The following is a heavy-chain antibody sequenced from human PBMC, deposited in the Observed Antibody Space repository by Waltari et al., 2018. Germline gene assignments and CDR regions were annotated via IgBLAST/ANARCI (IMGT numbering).Heavy chain of an antibody. J-gene: IGHJ4*02. CDR2: IYYSGSN. D-gene: IGHD3-16*01. CDR1: GGSISRYY. CDR3: ASGLGGPLGN. Sequence: QVQLQESGPGLVQPSATLSLTCTVSGGSISRYYWSWIRQPPGKGLEWIGDIYYSGSNNYNPSLKSRVTISVDTSKNQFSLKLSSVTAADTAVYYCASGLGGPLGNWGQGTLVTVSS. V-gene: IGHV4-59*01.